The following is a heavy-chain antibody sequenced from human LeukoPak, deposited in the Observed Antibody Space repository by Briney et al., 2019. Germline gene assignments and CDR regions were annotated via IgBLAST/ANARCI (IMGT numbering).Heavy chain of an antibody. CDR3: ATTPTNSRGWFDP. J-gene: IGHJ5*02. V-gene: IGHV1-8*01. Sequence: GASVKVSCKASGYTLFSYDINWVRQATGQGLEWMGWMNVKSGNTGYAQKFQGRVTMTGNTSISTAYIELTSLRSEDTAVYYCATTPTNSRGWFDPWGQGTLVTVSS. CDR2: MNVKSGNT. CDR1: GYTLFSYD. D-gene: IGHD2-8*01.